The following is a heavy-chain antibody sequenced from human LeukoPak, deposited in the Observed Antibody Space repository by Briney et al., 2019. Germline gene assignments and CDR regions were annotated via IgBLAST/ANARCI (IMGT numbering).Heavy chain of an antibody. Sequence: AGGSLRLSCAASGFTFSDHYMDWVRQAPGKGLEWVGRTRNKANSYTTEYAASVKGRFTISRDDSKNSLYLQMNSLKTEDTAVYYCAIENRKAYYDYVWGSFLDYWGQGTLVTVSS. J-gene: IGHJ4*02. CDR3: AIENRKAYYDYVWGSFLDY. V-gene: IGHV3-72*01. CDR2: TRNKANSYTT. D-gene: IGHD3-16*01. CDR1: GFTFSDHY.